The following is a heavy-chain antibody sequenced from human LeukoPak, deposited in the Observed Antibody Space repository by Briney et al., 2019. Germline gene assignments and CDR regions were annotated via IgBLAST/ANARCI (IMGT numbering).Heavy chain of an antibody. CDR2: INHSGST. CDR1: GGSFSGYY. J-gene: IGHJ4*02. D-gene: IGHD3-16*01. CDR3: ARGRPGGSFDY. V-gene: IGHV4-34*01. Sequence: TSETLSLTCAVYGGSFSGYYWSWIRQPPGKCLEWIGEINHSGSTNYNPSLKSRVTISVDTSKNQFSLKLSSVTAADTAVYYCARGRPGGSFDYWGQGTLVTVSS.